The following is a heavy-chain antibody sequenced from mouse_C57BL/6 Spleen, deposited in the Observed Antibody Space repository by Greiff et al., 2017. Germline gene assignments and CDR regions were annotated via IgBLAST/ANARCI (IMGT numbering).Heavy chain of an antibody. CDR2: IYPGDGDT. Sequence: QVQLNESGPELVKPGASVKISCKASGYAFSSSWMNWVKQRPGKGLEWIGRIYPGDGDTNYNGKFKGKATLTADKSSSTAYMQLSSLTSEDSAVYFCARGYDYGSFAYWGQGTLVTVSA. J-gene: IGHJ3*01. CDR3: ARGYDYGSFAY. CDR1: GYAFSSSW. D-gene: IGHD2-4*01. V-gene: IGHV1-82*01.